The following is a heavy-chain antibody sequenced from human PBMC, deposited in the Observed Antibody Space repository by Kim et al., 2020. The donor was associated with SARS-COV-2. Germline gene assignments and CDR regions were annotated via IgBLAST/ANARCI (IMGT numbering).Heavy chain of an antibody. D-gene: IGHD6-6*01. CDR3: ARDPGGYSTSTSPDWFDP. CDR2: ISSSGSTI. J-gene: IGHJ5*02. CDR1: GFTFSSYE. V-gene: IGHV3-48*03. Sequence: GGSLRLSCAASGFTFSSYEMNWVRQAPGKGLEWVSYISSSGSTIYYADSVKGRFTISRDNAKNSLYLQMNSLRAEDTAVYYCARDPGGYSTSTSPDWFDPWGQGTLVTVSS.